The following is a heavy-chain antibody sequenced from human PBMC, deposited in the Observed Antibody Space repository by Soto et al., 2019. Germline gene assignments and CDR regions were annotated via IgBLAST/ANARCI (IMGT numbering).Heavy chain of an antibody. D-gene: IGHD2-2*01. CDR2: ISAYNGNT. V-gene: IGHV1-18*01. CDR1: GGTFSSYT. CDR3: ASSFTSSQWRYGMDV. J-gene: IGHJ6*02. Sequence: GASVKVSCKASGGTFSSYTISWVRQAPGQRLEWMGWISAYNGNTNYAQKVQGRVTMTTDTSTGTAYMELRSLRSDDTAVYYCASSFTSSQWRYGMDVWGQGTTVTVSS.